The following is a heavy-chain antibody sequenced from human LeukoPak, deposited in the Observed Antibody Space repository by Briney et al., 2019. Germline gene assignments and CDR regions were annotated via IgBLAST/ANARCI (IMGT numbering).Heavy chain of an antibody. CDR2: IYTSGST. CDR3: ARDALSSSWIYYYYGMDV. Sequence: SETLSLTCTVSGGSISSYYWSWIRQPAGKGLEWIGRIYTSGSTNYNPSLKSRVTMSVDTSKNQFPLKLSSVTAADTAVYYCARDALSSSWIYYYYGMDVWGQGTTVTVSS. J-gene: IGHJ6*02. CDR1: GGSISSYY. D-gene: IGHD6-13*01. V-gene: IGHV4-4*07.